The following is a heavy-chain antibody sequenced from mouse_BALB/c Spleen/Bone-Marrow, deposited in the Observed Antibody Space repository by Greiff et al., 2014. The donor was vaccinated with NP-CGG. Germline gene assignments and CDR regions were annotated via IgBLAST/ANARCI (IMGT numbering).Heavy chain of an antibody. CDR3: ARPNYYGNLFV. J-gene: IGHJ1*01. CDR1: RFDFSRYW. Sequence: EVKVEESGGGLVQPGGSLKLSCAASRFDFSRYWMSWVRQAPGKGLEWIGEINPDSSTINYTPSLKDKFIISRDNAKNTLYLQMSKVRSEDTALYYCARPNYYGNLFVWGAGTTVTVSS. V-gene: IGHV4-1*02. D-gene: IGHD1-1*01. CDR2: INPDSSTI.